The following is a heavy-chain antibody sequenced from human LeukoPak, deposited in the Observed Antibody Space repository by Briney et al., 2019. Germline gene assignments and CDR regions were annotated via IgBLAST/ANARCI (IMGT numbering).Heavy chain of an antibody. Sequence: ASVKVSCKASGYTFTGYYLYWVRQAPGQGLEWMGRINPNSGDSNYAQKFQGRVTMTRDTSISTAYMELRRLRSDDTAVYYCVTCYYGSGSYYGGDYFDYWGQGTLVTVSS. CDR2: INPNSGDS. D-gene: IGHD3-10*01. CDR1: GYTFTGYY. J-gene: IGHJ4*02. CDR3: VTCYYGSGSYYGGDYFDY. V-gene: IGHV1-2*06.